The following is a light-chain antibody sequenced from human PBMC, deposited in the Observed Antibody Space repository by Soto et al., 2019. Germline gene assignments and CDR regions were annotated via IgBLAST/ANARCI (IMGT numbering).Light chain of an antibody. CDR2: EVS. CDR1: HSLLHSDGKTY. J-gene: IGKJ5*01. Sequence: TQSQISQTVTPAQPASIYCNSSHSLLHSDGKTYLYWYLQKPGQPPQLLIYEVSNRFSGVPDRFSVIGAGEDFTLRIGVLEVELVGVYDCMDSMLRPLDLGQGARPGD. V-gene: IGKV2D-29*01. CDR3: MDSMLRPLD.